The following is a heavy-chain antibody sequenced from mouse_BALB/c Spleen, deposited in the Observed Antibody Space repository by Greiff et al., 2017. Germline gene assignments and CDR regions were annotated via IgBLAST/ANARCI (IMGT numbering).Heavy chain of an antibody. CDR3: ARWGNGNSCMDY. CDR2: INPSSGYT. D-gene: IGHD2-1*01. V-gene: IGHV1-4*01. Sequence: QVQLQQSGAELARPGASVKMSCKASGYTFTSYTMHWVKQRPGQGLEWIGYINPSSGYTNYNQKFKDKATLTADKSSSTAYMQLSSLTSEDSAVYYCARWGNGNSCMDYWGQGTSVTVSS. CDR1: GYTFTSYT. J-gene: IGHJ4*01.